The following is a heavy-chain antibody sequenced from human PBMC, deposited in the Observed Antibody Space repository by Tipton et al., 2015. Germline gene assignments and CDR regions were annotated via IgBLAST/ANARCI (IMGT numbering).Heavy chain of an antibody. CDR2: INIDGRNT. D-gene: IGHD3-22*01. J-gene: IGHJ5*02. CDR1: GFTFSSHW. V-gene: IGHV3-74*01. Sequence: SLRLSCADSGFTFSSHWMHWVRQAAGKGLVWVSRINIDGRNTSYADPVKGRFAISRDNAKNMLYLQMNSLRAEDTAVYYCARHVVSSGYPNWFDPWGQGTLVTVSS. CDR3: ARHVVSSGYPNWFDP.